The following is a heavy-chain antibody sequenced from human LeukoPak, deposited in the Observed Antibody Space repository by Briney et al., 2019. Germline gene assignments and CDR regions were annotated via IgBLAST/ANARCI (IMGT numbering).Heavy chain of an antibody. Sequence: SETLSLTCTVSGGSISSADSYWGWIRQHPGKGLEWIGYIYSNGNTFYNPSLKSRITISVDTSKNQCSLELTSVIAADTAVYYCARISGHLFGSANAAFDIWGQGTVVTVSS. V-gene: IGHV4-31*03. CDR2: IYSNGNT. J-gene: IGHJ3*02. CDR1: GGSISSADSY. CDR3: ARISGHLFGSANAAFDI. D-gene: IGHD3-10*01.